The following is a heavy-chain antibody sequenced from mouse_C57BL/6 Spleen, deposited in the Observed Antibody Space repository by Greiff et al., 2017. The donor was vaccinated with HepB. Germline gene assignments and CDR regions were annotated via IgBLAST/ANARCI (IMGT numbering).Heavy chain of an antibody. CDR3: ANIYYGNFYAMDY. CDR2: ISSGSSTI. Sequence: EVQVVESGGGLVKPGGSLKLSCAASGFTFSDYGMHWVRQAPEKGLEWVAYISSGSSTIYYADTVKGRFTISRDNAKNTLFLQMTSLRSEDTAMYYCANIYYGNFYAMDYWGQGTSVTVSS. D-gene: IGHD2-1*01. V-gene: IGHV5-17*01. CDR1: GFTFSDYG. J-gene: IGHJ4*01.